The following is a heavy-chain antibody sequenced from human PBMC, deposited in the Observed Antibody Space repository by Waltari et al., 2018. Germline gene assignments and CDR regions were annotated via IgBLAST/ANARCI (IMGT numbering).Heavy chain of an antibody. V-gene: IGHV3-48*04. CDR2: ISRSSTTI. CDR1: GFTFSSYS. D-gene: IGHD6-19*01. CDR3: AGSRGWSDWAFEY. Sequence: EVQLVESGGGWVQPGGSLPLTVATSGFTFSSYSMNWVRQAPGKGLEWISYISRSSTTIYYADSVKGRFTISRDNAKNSLSLQMNSLRAEDSNIYFCAGSRGWSDWAFEYWGRGTLVTVSS. J-gene: IGHJ4*02.